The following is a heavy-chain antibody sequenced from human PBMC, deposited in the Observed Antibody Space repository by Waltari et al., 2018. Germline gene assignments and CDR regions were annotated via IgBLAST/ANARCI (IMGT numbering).Heavy chain of an antibody. J-gene: IGHJ6*03. CDR2: IYSSGRT. CDR3: ARSDVVVAPARNNYYFPMEV. V-gene: IGHV4-61*09. Sequence: QLQLQQSGPGLVKPSQTLSLACSLSGDSISGSYYWNWVRQTAGEGLEWLGYIYSSGRTKYNPTLQSRATISIVNKTQFSLKRAAVTAADTAVYYCARSDVVVAPARNNYYFPMEVWGQGTTVTVSS. D-gene: IGHD2-21*01. CDR1: GDSISGSYY.